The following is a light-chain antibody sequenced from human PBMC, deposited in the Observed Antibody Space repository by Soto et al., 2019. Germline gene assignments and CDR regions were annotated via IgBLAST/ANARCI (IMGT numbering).Light chain of an antibody. CDR1: QSISSY. J-gene: IGKJ4*01. CDR3: HQRSKWPLT. V-gene: IGKV1-39*01. CDR2: AAS. Sequence: DIQMTQSPSSLSASVGDRVTITCRASQSISSYLNWYQQKPGKAPKLLIYAASSLQSGVPSRFSGSRSGPDFTLTISSLQPEDFATYYCHQRSKWPLTFGGGTKVDIK.